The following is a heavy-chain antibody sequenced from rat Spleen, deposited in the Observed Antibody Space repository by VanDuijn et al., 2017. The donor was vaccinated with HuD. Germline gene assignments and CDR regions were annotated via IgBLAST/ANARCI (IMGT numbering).Heavy chain of an antibody. J-gene: IGHJ2*01. V-gene: IGHV3-1*01. CDR2: ISYSGST. Sequence: EVQLQESGPGLVKPSQSLSLTCSVTGYSITSSYRWNWIRKFPGNKMEWIGHISYSGSTSYNPSLKSRISITRDTSKNQFFLQLNSVTTEDTATYYCARYGRRPLYYFDYWGQGVMVTVSS. D-gene: IGHD3-1*01. CDR3: ARYGRRPLYYFDY. CDR1: GYSITSSY.